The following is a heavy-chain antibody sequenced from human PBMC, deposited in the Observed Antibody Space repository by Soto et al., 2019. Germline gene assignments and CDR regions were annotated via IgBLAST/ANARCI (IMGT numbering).Heavy chain of an antibody. V-gene: IGHV4-39*07. D-gene: IGHD3-22*01. CDR1: GGSVSSGSYY. CDR3: ATYDSSDYYSGSPIGWFDP. J-gene: IGHJ5*02. Sequence: SETLSLTCTVSGGSVSSGSYYWSWIRQPPGKGLEWIGSIYYSGSTYYNPSLKSRVTISVDTSKDQFSLKLSSVTAADTAVYYCATYDSSDYYSGSPIGWFDPWGQGTLVTVSS. CDR2: IYYSGST.